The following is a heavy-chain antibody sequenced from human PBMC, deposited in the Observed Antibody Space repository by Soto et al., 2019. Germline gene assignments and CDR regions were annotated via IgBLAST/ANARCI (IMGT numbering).Heavy chain of an antibody. J-gene: IGHJ6*02. CDR3: AKQRIAVAGPPRSYGMDV. Sequence: PGGSLRLSCAASGFTFSSYAMRWVRQAPGKELEWVSAISGSGGSTYYADSVKGRFTISRDNSKNTLYLQMNSLRADDTAVYYCAKQRIAVAGPPRSYGMDVWGQGTTVTVS. CDR2: ISGSGGST. V-gene: IGHV3-23*01. CDR1: GFTFSSYA. D-gene: IGHD6-19*01.